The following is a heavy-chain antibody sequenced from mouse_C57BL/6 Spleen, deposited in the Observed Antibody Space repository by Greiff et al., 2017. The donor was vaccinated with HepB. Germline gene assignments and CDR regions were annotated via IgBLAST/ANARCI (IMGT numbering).Heavy chain of an antibody. D-gene: IGHD5-1*01. CDR1: GFNIKDDY. CDR2: IDPENGDT. J-gene: IGHJ4*01. V-gene: IGHV14-4*01. Sequence: VHVKQSGAELVRPGASVKLSCTASGFNIKDDYMHWVKQRPEQGLEWIGRIDPENGDTEYASKFQGKATITADTSSNPAYLQLSSLTSEDTAVYYCTAFYLYAMDYWGQGTSVTVSS. CDR3: TAFYLYAMDY.